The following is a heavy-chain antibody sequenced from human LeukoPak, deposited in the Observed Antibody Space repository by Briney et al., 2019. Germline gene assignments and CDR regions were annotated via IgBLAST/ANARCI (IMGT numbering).Heavy chain of an antibody. D-gene: IGHD2-2*01. Sequence: SQTLSLTCAISGDSVSSNSAAWNWIRQSPSRGLEWLGRTYYRSKWYNDYAVSVKSRITINPDTSKNQFSLQLNSVTPEDTAVYYCAREGGSYCSSTSCPPVYYYYMDVWGKGTTVTVSS. CDR1: GDSVSSNSAA. J-gene: IGHJ6*03. CDR2: TYYRSKWYN. CDR3: AREGGSYCSSTSCPPVYYYYMDV. V-gene: IGHV6-1*01.